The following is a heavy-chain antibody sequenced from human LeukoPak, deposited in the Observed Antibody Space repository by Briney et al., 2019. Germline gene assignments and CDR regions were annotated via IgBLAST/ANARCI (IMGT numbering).Heavy chain of an antibody. D-gene: IGHD3-10*01. Sequence: ASVKVSCKASGGTFSSYAISWVRQAPGQGLEWMGGIIPIFGTANYAQKFQGRVTITADKSTSTAYMELSSLRSEDTAVHYCAGTMVRGVYDYWGQGTLVTVSS. CDR3: AGTMVRGVYDY. CDR2: IIPIFGTA. V-gene: IGHV1-69*06. J-gene: IGHJ4*02. CDR1: GGTFSSYA.